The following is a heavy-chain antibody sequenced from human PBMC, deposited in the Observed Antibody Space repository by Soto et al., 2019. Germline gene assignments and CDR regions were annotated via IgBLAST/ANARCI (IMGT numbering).Heavy chain of an antibody. V-gene: IGHV4-4*02. CDR3: ARAPQSGYYYGSGSYYKDYYYYGMNV. D-gene: IGHD3-10*01. CDR2: IYHSGST. Sequence: SETLSLTCAVSGGSISSSNWWSWVRQPPGKGLEWIGEIYHSGSTKYNPSRKSRVTISVDKSKNQFSLKLSSVTAADTAVYYCARAPQSGYYYGSGSYYKDYYYYGMNVWGQGTTVTFSS. J-gene: IGHJ6*02. CDR1: GGSISSSNW.